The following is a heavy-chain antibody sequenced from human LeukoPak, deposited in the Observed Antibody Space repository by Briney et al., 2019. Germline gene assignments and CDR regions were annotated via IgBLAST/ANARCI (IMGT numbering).Heavy chain of an antibody. CDR3: AAERYDGPCCLFDP. CDR2: TVVGRGET. CDR1: GFTFRTSA. V-gene: IGHV1-58*02. J-gene: IGHJ5*02. Sequence: ASVKVSCKTSGFTFRTSAIQWVRQARGQRLEWIGWTVVGRGETKYAQDLQGRVTITTDMSTSTAYLELSGLRSEDTAVYYCAAERYDGPCCLFDPWGQGTLVTVSS. D-gene: IGHD1-14*01.